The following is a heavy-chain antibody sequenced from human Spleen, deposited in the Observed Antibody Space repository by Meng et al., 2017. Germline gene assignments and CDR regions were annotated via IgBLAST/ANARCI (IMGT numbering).Heavy chain of an antibody. CDR2: INHSGST. Sequence: VHSQQSGAGLFKPSNTLSLTFVVSVGSFSDYYWSWIRQPPVKELEWIGEINHSGSTNYNPSLESRATISVDTSQNNLSLKLSSVTAADSAVYYCARGPTTMAHDFDYWGQGTLVTVSS. CDR3: ARGPTTMAHDFDY. J-gene: IGHJ4*02. D-gene: IGHD4-11*01. V-gene: IGHV4-34*01. CDR1: VGSFSDYY.